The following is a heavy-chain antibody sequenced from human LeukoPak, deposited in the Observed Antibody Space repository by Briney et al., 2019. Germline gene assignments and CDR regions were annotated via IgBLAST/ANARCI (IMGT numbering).Heavy chain of an antibody. D-gene: IGHD3-10*01. CDR3: AKGVWGSGSYYAFDI. V-gene: IGHV5-51*01. J-gene: IGHJ3*02. Sequence: GESLKISCKGSGYSFTSYWIGWVRQMPGKGLEWMGIIYPGDSDTRYSPSFQGQVTISADKSISTAYLQWSSLKASDTAMYYCAKGVWGSGSYYAFDIWGQGTMVTVSS. CDR1: GYSFTSYW. CDR2: IYPGDSDT.